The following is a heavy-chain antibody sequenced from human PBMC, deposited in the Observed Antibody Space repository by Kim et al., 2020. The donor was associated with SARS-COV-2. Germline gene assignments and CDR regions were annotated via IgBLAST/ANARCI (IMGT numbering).Heavy chain of an antibody. CDR1: GFTFSSYA. D-gene: IGHD3-22*01. CDR3: VKGMYYDSSGPLDY. V-gene: IGHV3-64D*09. Sequence: GGSLRLSCSASGFTFSSYAMHWVRQAPGKGLEYVSAISSNGGSTYYADSVKGRFTISRDNSKNTLYLQMSSLRAEDTAVYYCVKGMYYDSSGPLDYWGQGTLVTVSS. J-gene: IGHJ4*02. CDR2: ISSNGGST.